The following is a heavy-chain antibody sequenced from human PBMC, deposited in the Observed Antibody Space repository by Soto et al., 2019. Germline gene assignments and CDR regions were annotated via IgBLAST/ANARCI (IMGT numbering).Heavy chain of an antibody. V-gene: IGHV3-9*01. CDR1: GFTFDDYA. D-gene: IGHD6-6*01. J-gene: IGHJ4*02. Sequence: DVQLVESGGGLVQPGRSLRLSCAASGFTFDDYAMHWVRQAPGKGLEWVSGISWNSGSIGYADSVKGRFTISRDNAKNSLYLQMNSLRAEDTALYYCAKDAMAAPPPHYFDYWGQGTLVTVSS. CDR3: AKDAMAAPPPHYFDY. CDR2: ISWNSGSI.